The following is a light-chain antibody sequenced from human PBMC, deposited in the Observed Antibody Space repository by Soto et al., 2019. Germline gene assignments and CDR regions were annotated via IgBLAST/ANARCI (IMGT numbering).Light chain of an antibody. CDR1: SSDVGGYNY. V-gene: IGLV2-14*01. Sequence: QSVLTQPASVSGSPGQSITISCTGTSSDVGGYNYVSWYQQHQGKAHKLMIYDVSDRPSGVSNSFSGSKSCNTASLTISGLQAEDEADYYCSSYTSSSTYVFGTGTKVTVL. J-gene: IGLJ1*01. CDR3: SSYTSSSTYV. CDR2: DVS.